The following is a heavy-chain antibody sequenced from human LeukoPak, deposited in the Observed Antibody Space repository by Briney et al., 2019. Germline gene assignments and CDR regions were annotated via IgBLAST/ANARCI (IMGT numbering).Heavy chain of an antibody. Sequence: GGSLRLSCAASGFTFSSYSMNWVRQAPGKGLEWVSYISSSSSTIYYADSVKGRFTISRDNAKNSLYLQMNSLRAEDTAVYYCARKLYDSSGLFVDYWGQGTLVTVSS. CDR1: GFTFSSYS. V-gene: IGHV3-48*01. D-gene: IGHD3-22*01. CDR2: ISSSSSTI. CDR3: ARKLYDSSGLFVDY. J-gene: IGHJ4*02.